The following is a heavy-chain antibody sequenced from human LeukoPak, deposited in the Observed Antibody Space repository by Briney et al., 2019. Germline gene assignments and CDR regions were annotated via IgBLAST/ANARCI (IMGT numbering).Heavy chain of an antibody. Sequence: SETLSLTCAVYGGSFSGYYWSWIRQPPGKGLEWIGEINHSGSTNYNPSLKSRVTISVDTSKNQFSLKLSSVTAADTAVYYCAGYCSSTSCYIYGMDVWGQGTTVTVSS. V-gene: IGHV4-34*01. CDR1: GGSFSGYY. D-gene: IGHD2-2*02. CDR2: INHSGST. J-gene: IGHJ6*02. CDR3: AGYCSSTSCYIYGMDV.